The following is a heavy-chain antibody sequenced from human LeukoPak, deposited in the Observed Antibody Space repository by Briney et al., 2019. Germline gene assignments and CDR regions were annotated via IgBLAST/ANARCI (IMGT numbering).Heavy chain of an antibody. J-gene: IGHJ6*03. CDR2: IWYDGTNK. CDR3: AKGDGSNNYYMDV. CDR1: GFTFSNYG. Sequence: GGSLRLSCAASGFTFSNYGMHWVRQAPGKGLEWVAVIWYDGTNKFYADSGKGRFTISRDNSRSTLYLQMDTLRSEDTAVYYCAKGDGSNNYYMDVWGKGTTVTVSS. D-gene: IGHD3-10*01. V-gene: IGHV3-33*06.